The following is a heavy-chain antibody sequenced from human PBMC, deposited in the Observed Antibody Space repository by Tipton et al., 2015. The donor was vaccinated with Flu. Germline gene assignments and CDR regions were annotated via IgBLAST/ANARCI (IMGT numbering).Heavy chain of an antibody. CDR1: GFSVTNNY. Sequence: SLRLSCAVSGFSVTNNYMTWVRQAPGKGLERVSVIYSGGNTFYSDSVKGRFTISRDDSKNTLYLQMNSLRGEDTAVYYCARGRGYCVTTTCLLPFDFWGPGTLVTV. J-gene: IGHJ4*02. CDR2: IYSGGNT. CDR3: ARGRGYCVTTTCLLPFDF. V-gene: IGHV3-53*01. D-gene: IGHD2/OR15-2a*01.